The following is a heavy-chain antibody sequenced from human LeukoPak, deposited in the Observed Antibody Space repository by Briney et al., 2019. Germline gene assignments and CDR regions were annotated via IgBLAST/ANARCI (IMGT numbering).Heavy chain of an antibody. CDR1: GGSISSYS. V-gene: IGHV4-59*08. CDR3: ATQELVPAALNAFDI. CDR2: LYESGTT. Sequence: PSETLSLTCSVSGGSISSYSWSWSRQPPGKGLEWIGYLYESGTTNYKASLKSRVTMSVDTSKNHFSLRLSSVTAADTAVYYCATQELVPAALNAFDIWGQGTLVTVSS. D-gene: IGHD2-2*01. J-gene: IGHJ3*02.